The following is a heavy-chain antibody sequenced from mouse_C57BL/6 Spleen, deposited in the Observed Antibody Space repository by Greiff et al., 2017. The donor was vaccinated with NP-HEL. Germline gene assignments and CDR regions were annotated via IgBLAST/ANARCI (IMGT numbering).Heavy chain of an antibody. CDR1: GYSFTSYY. V-gene: IGHV1-66*01. J-gene: IGHJ4*01. D-gene: IGHD1-1*01. CDR2: IYPGSGNT. CDR3: ARDLHYSYYAMDY. Sequence: VQLQQSGPELVKPGASVKISCKASGYSFTSYYIHWVKQRPGQGLEWIGWIYPGSGNTKYNEKFKGKATLTADTSSSTAYMQLSSLTSEDSAVYYCARDLHYSYYAMDYWGQGTSVTVSS.